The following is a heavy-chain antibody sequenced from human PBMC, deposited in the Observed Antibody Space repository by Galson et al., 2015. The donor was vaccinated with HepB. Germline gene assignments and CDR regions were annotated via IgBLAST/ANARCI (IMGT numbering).Heavy chain of an antibody. Sequence: SLRLSCAASRFTFSSYAMSWVRQAPGKGLEWVSAISGSGGSTYYADSVKGRFTISRDNSKNTLYLQMNSLRAEDTAVYYCVKDSAEMATNDWGQGTLVTVSS. CDR1: RFTFSSYA. V-gene: IGHV3-23*01. CDR2: ISGSGGST. CDR3: VKDSAEMATND. J-gene: IGHJ4*02. D-gene: IGHD5-24*01.